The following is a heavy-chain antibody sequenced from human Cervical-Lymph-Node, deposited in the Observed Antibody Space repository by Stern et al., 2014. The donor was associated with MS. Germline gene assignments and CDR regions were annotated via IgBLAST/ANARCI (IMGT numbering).Heavy chain of an antibody. Sequence: VQLVQSGAEVKKPGASVKVSCKASGYTFTSYGISWVRQAPGQGLEWMGWSSTNNADTESAQKFQGRVTLTTDRSTSTAYMELRSLRSDDTALYYCARMYSSSSRGYGMGVWGQGTTVIISS. CDR1: GYTFTSYG. D-gene: IGHD6-6*01. V-gene: IGHV1-18*01. CDR3: ARMYSSSSRGYGMGV. CDR2: SSTNNADT. J-gene: IGHJ6*02.